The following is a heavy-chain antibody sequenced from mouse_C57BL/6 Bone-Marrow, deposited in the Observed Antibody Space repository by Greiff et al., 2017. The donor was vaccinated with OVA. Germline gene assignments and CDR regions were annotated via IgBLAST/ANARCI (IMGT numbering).Heavy chain of an antibody. CDR1: GYTFTTYP. Sequence: VQLQQSGAELVKPGASVKMSCKASGYTFTTYPIEWMKQNHGKSLEWIGNFHPYNDDTKYNEKFKGKATLTVEKSSSTVYLELSRLTSDDSAVYYCARRGHYYGSSGGYYYAMDYWGQGTSVTVSS. J-gene: IGHJ4*01. V-gene: IGHV1-47*01. D-gene: IGHD1-1*01. CDR3: ARRGHYYGSSGGYYYAMDY. CDR2: FHPYNDDT.